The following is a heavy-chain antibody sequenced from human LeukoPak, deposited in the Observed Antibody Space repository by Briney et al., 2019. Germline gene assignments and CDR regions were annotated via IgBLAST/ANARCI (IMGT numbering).Heavy chain of an antibody. Sequence: SETLSLTCTVSGGSISSGSYYWSWIRQPAGKGLEWIGRIYTSGSTNYNPSLKCRVTISVDTSKNQFSLKLSSVTAADTAVYYCARGVGGWFGESNWFDPWGQGTLVTVSS. J-gene: IGHJ5*02. CDR2: IYTSGST. CDR3: ARGVGGWFGESNWFDP. CDR1: GGSISSGSYY. D-gene: IGHD3-10*01. V-gene: IGHV4-61*02.